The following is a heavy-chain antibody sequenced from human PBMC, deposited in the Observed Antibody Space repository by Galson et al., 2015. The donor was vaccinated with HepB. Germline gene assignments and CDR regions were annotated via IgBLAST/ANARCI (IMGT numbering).Heavy chain of an antibody. V-gene: IGHV3-49*03. CDR2: IRSKAYGGTT. D-gene: IGHD6-19*01. CDR1: GFTFGEYA. CDR3: TRPYSSGAFDY. J-gene: IGHJ4*02. Sequence: SLRLSCAASGFTFGEYAMSWFRQAPGKGLEWVGFIRSKAYGGTTEYAASVKGRFTISRDDSKSIAYLQMNSLRTEDTAVYYCTRPYSSGAFDYWGQGTLVTVSS.